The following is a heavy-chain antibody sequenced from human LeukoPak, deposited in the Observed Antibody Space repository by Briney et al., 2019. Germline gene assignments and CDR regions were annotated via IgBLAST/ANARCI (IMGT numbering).Heavy chain of an antibody. CDR2: VDPEHGKT. CDR3: ATGEWDF. CDR1: GYTFTDDY. Sequence: VASVKVSCKASGYTFTDDYVHWVQQAPGKGLEWMGRVDPEHGKTKYAEKFQGRVTITVDSSTDTVYMELSSLRPEDTAMYYCATGEWDFWGQGTLVTVSS. J-gene: IGHJ4*02. V-gene: IGHV1-69-2*01. D-gene: IGHD1-26*01.